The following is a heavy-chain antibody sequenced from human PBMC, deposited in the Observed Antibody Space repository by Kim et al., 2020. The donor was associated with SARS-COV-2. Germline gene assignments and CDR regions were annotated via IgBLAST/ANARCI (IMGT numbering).Heavy chain of an antibody. CDR2: IYSGGSA. CDR3: AGGATNSNYVGAATGSGY. D-gene: IGHD4-4*01. V-gene: IGHV3-53*01. Sequence: GGSLRLSCAASGFTVSSNYMSWVRQAPGKGLEWVSVIYSGGSAYYSDSVKGRFTISRDNSKNTFYLQMNSMRAEDTAVYYCAGGATNSNYVGAATGSGYWGQGTPVTVSS. J-gene: IGHJ4*02. CDR1: GFTVSSNY.